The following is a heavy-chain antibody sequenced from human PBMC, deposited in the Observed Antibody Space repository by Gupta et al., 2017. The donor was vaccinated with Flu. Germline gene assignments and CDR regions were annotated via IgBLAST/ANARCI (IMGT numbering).Heavy chain of an antibody. CDR2: IASDGSHK. Sequence: QMQLVVSGGSVVQFGRSLRLPWAASGFPFSSYGTHWVRQAPGKGLEWVADIASDGSHKDYADSVRGRFTISRDNSKNTLSLEMDSLRVEDTAVYYCAKDGPWTASCPYYCYYMDVWGKGTTVTVSS. J-gene: IGHJ6*03. D-gene: IGHD2-2*01. V-gene: IGHV3-30*18. CDR3: AKDGPWTASCPYYCYYMDV. CDR1: GFPFSSYG.